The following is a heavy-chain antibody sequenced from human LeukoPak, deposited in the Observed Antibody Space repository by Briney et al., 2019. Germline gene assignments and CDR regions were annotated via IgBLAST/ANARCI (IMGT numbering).Heavy chain of an antibody. J-gene: IGHJ4*02. CDR2: IWYDGAYE. Sequence: PGRSLRLSCAASGFTFANYGFHWVRQAPGKGLEWVAAIWYDGAYEYYADSVKGRFTVSRDNSRNTLYLQMDSLTAEDTAVYYCASHIPDYEHSAYYPYYFDFWGQGTLVTVSS. V-gene: IGHV3-33*01. D-gene: IGHD3-22*01. CDR1: GFTFANYG. CDR3: ASHIPDYEHSAYYPYYFDF.